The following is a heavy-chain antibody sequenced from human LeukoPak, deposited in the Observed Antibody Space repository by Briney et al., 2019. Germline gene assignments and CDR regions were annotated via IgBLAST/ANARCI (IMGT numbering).Heavy chain of an antibody. J-gene: IGHJ4*02. D-gene: IGHD3-16*02. CDR1: GFTFSSYD. CDR3: ARGSARPDYDYIWGSYRYLYSFDY. CDR2: IGTAGDT. V-gene: IGHV3-13*04. Sequence: GGSLRLSCAASGFTFSSYDVHWVRQATGKGLEWVSAIGTAGDTYYPGSVKGRFTISRENAKNSLYLQMNSLRAGDMAVYYCARGSARPDYDYIWGSYRYLYSFDYWGQGTLVTVSS.